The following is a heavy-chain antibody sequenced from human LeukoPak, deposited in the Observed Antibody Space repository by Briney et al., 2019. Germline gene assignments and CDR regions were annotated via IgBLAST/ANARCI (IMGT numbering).Heavy chain of an antibody. D-gene: IGHD3-10*01. Sequence: SETLSLTCTVSGGSISSSSYYWGWIRQPPGKGLEWIGSIYYSGSTYYNPSLKSRVTISVDTSKNQFSLKLSSVTAADTAVYYCARVGYYYGSGNWFDPWGQGTLVTVSS. CDR2: IYYSGST. J-gene: IGHJ5*02. CDR1: GGSISSSSYY. CDR3: ARVGYYYGSGNWFDP. V-gene: IGHV4-39*07.